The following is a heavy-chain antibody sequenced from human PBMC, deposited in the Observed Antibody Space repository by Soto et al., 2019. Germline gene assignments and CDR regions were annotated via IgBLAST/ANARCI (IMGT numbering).Heavy chain of an antibody. V-gene: IGHV4-34*01. CDR3: ARDVPSSPPYYYDSSGYYPGGDY. J-gene: IGHJ4*02. CDR2: INHSGST. D-gene: IGHD3-22*01. CDR1: GGSFSGYY. Sequence: SETLSLTCAVYGGSFSGYYWSWIRQPPGKGLEWIGEINHSGSTNYNPSLKSRVTISVDTSKNQFSLKLSSVTAADTAVYYCARDVPSSPPYYYDSSGYYPGGDYWGQGTLVTVSS.